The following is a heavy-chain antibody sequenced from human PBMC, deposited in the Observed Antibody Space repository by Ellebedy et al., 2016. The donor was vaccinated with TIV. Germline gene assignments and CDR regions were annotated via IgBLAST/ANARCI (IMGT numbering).Heavy chain of an antibody. D-gene: IGHD4-17*01. CDR2: ITSSSTKI. Sequence: GGSLRLSXAASGFTFSSYNMNWMRQAPGKGLEWLSYITSSSTKIHYADSVKGRFTISRDNAKNSLYLQMNSLRAEDTAVYYCSRADYGDYDNYWGQGTLVTVSS. CDR1: GFTFSSYN. J-gene: IGHJ4*02. V-gene: IGHV3-48*04. CDR3: SRADYGDYDNY.